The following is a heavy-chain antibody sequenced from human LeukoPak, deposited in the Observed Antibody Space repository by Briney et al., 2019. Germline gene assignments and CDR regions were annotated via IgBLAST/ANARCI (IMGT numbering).Heavy chain of an antibody. Sequence: GESLKISCKGSGYSFTSYWIGCVRQMPPKGLEWMGFIYPGDSDTRYSPSFQGQVTISADKSISTAYLQWSSLKASDTAMYYCARRDYYDSSGYYEYFQHWGQGTLVTVSS. CDR1: GYSFTSYW. J-gene: IGHJ1*01. D-gene: IGHD3-22*01. V-gene: IGHV5-51*01. CDR3: ARRDYYDSSGYYEYFQH. CDR2: IYPGDSDT.